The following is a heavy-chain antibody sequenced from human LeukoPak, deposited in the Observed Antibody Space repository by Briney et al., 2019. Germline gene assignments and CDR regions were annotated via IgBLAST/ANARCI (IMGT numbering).Heavy chain of an antibody. CDR1: GFTFDDYG. CDR3: VRGYSYGYRFDY. V-gene: IGHV3-20*04. CDR2: FNWNGDSI. J-gene: IGHJ4*02. Sequence: GGSLRLSCAASGFTFDDYGMSWVRQAPGKGLEWVSSFNWNGDSIGYADSVKGRFTISRDNAKNSLYLQMNSLRAEDTALYYCVRGYSYGYRFDYWGQGTLVTVSS. D-gene: IGHD5-18*01.